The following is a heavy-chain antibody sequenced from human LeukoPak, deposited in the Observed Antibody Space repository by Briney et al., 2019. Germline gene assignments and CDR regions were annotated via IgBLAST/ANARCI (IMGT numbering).Heavy chain of an antibody. CDR1: GFIFSSYW. D-gene: IGHD3-16*02. CDR2: IKQDGSEK. CDR3: ARVSRAYDYVWGSYRSHYYFDY. Sequence: GGSLRLPCAASGFIFSSYWMSWVRQAPGKGLEWVANIKQDGSEKYYVDSVKGRFTISRDNAKNSLYLQMNSLRAEDTAVYYCARVSRAYDYVWGSYRSHYYFDYWGQGTLVTVSS. V-gene: IGHV3-7*01. J-gene: IGHJ4*02.